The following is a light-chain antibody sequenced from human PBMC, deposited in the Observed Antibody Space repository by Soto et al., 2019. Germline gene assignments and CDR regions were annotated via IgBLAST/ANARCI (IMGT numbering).Light chain of an antibody. CDR2: HDT. CDR1: NIGGKT. J-gene: IGLJ1*01. Sequence: SYELTQPPSVTVAPGQTATITCWGNNIGGKTVHWYQQKPGQAPVVVVDHDTDRPSGIPERFSGSNSGNTATLTISRVEAGDEADYYCQVWASSTDIYVFGEGTKVTVL. CDR3: QVWASSTDIYV. V-gene: IGLV3-21*02.